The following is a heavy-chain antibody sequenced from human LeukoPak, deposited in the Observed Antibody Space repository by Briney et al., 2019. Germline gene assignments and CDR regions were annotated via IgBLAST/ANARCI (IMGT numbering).Heavy chain of an antibody. J-gene: IGHJ4*02. V-gene: IGHV4-39*07. CDR3: ARGVGIVVVPAAIGSYFDY. CDR2: IYYSGST. CDR1: GGSISSSSYY. Sequence: SETLSLTCTVSGGSISSSSYYWGWIRQPPGKGLEWIGSIYYSGSTYYNPSLKSRVTISVDTSKNQFSLKLSSVTAADTAVYYCARGVGIVVVPAAIGSYFDYWGQGTLVTVSS. D-gene: IGHD2-2*03.